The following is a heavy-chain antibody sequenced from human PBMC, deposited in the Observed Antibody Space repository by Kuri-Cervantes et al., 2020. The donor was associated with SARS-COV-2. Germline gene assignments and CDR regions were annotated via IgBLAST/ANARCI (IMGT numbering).Heavy chain of an antibody. CDR3: ARDEDYAFDY. CDR2: ISGSSSRI. CDR1: GFTFSSYG. D-gene: IGHD4-17*01. Sequence: GESLKISCAASGFTFSSYGMHWVRQAPGKGLEWVSYISGSSSRIYYADSVKGRFTISRDYAKNSVYLQMKSLRAEDTAVYYCARDEDYAFDYWGQGTLVTVSS. J-gene: IGHJ4*02. V-gene: IGHV3-48*01.